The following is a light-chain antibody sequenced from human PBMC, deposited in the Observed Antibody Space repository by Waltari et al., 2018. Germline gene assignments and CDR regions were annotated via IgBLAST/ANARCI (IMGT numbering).Light chain of an antibody. CDR2: RNN. CDR3: AAWDDSLSGVV. J-gene: IGLJ2*01. CDR1: SSNIGNNY. Sequence: QSVLTQPPSASGTPGQRVTISCSGSSSNIGNNYVNWYHQVPGTAPKLLISRNNHRPSGVPDRVSGSKSGTSASLAISGLRSEDEGDYYCAAWDDSLSGVVFGGGTKLTVL. V-gene: IGLV1-47*01.